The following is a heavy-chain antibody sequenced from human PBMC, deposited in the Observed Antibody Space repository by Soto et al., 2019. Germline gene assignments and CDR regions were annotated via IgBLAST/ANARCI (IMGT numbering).Heavy chain of an antibody. J-gene: IGHJ6*02. CDR3: TKARSTSLYGMDV. V-gene: IGHV3-23*04. CDR2: ISGSGETT. D-gene: IGHD2-2*01. CDR1: GFTFSSYA. Sequence: EVQLVESGGGLVQPGGSLRLSCAASGFTFSSYALNWVRQGPGKGLEWVSVISGSGETTSYADSVKGRFTISRDNSKNTLYLQMNSLRAEDTAVYYCTKARSTSLYGMDVWGQGTTVTVSS.